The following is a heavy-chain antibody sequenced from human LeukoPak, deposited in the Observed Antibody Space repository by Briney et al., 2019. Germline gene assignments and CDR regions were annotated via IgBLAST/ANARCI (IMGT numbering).Heavy chain of an antibody. CDR2: IYSGGST. D-gene: IGHD5-18*01. V-gene: IGHV3-66*01. Sequence: GGSLRLSCAASGFTVSSNYMSWVRQAPGKGLAWVSVIYSGGSTYYADSVKGRFTISRDNSKNTLYLQMNSLRAEDTAVYYCARVVDTAMTMDVWGKGTTVTISS. J-gene: IGHJ6*04. CDR3: ARVVDTAMTMDV. CDR1: GFTVSSNY.